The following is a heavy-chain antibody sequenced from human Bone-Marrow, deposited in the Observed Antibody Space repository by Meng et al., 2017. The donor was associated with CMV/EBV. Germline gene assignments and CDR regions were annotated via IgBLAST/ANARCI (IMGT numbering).Heavy chain of an antibody. D-gene: IGHD2-15*01. CDR3: AGVLGEDGGSWGPMDV. CDR2: ISYDGSNK. J-gene: IGHJ6*02. CDR1: GFTFSTYD. Sequence: GGSLRLSCAASGFTFSTYDMHWVRQTPGKGLEWVAVISYDGSNKYYADSVKGRVTISRDNSKNTLYLQMNSLRAEDTAEYYCAGVLGEDGGSWGPMDVWGQGTMVTVSS. V-gene: IGHV3-30-3*01.